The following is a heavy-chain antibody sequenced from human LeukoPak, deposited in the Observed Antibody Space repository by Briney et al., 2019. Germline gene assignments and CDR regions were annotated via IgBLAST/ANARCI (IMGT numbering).Heavy chain of an antibody. Sequence: SETLSLTCAVYGGSFSGYYWSWIRQPPGKGLEWIREINHSGSTNYNPSLKSRVTISVDTSKNQFSLRLSSVTAADTAVYYCARAYSSGPGIEDAFDIWGQGTMVTVSS. J-gene: IGHJ3*02. CDR3: ARAYSSGPGIEDAFDI. CDR2: INHSGST. CDR1: GGSFSGYY. V-gene: IGHV4-34*01. D-gene: IGHD6-19*01.